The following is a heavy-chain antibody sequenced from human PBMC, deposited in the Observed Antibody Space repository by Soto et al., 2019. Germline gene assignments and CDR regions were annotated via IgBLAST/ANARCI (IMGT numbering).Heavy chain of an antibody. J-gene: IGHJ3*02. CDR3: ARQSYYYDSSGAFDI. CDR1: GGSISSSSYY. Sequence: QLQLQESGPGLVKPSETLSLTCTVSGGSISSSSYYWGWIRQPPGKGLEWIGSIYYSGSTYYNPSLKSRVTISVDTSKNQFSLKLSSVTAADTAVYYCARQSYYYDSSGAFDIWGQGTIVTVSS. CDR2: IYYSGST. D-gene: IGHD3-22*01. V-gene: IGHV4-39*01.